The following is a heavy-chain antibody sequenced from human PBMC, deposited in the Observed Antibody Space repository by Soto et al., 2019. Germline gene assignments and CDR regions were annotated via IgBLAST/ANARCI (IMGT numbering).Heavy chain of an antibody. J-gene: IGHJ4*02. D-gene: IGHD3-22*01. CDR3: ASSRAKYYDSSGYYYQHFDY. CDR2: IIPIFGTA. CDR1: GGTFSSYA. V-gene: IGHV1-69*13. Sequence: SVKVSCKASGGTFSSYAISWVRQAPGQGLEWMGGIIPIFGTANYAQKFQGRVTITADESTSTAYMELSSLRSEDTAVYYCASSRAKYYDSSGYYYQHFDYGGQGTLVTVSS.